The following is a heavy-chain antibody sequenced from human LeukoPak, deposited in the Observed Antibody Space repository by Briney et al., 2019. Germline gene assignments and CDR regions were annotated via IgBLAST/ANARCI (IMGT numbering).Heavy chain of an antibody. V-gene: IGHV7-4-1*02. CDR3: ARGVLQWPAMY. CDR1: GYTFTDYS. CDR2: INTYTGNP. D-gene: IGHD6-19*01. Sequence: GASAKVSCKASGYTFTDYSMNWVRQAPGQGLEWMGWINTYTGNPTYAQDFTGRFVFSSDTSVSTAYLQINSLKAEDTAVYYCARGVLQWPAMYWGQGTLVTVSS. J-gene: IGHJ4*02.